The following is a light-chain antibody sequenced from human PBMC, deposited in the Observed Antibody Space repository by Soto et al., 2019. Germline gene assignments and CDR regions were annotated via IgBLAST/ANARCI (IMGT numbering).Light chain of an antibody. J-gene: IGLJ2*01. CDR3: QSYDSGPV. Sequence: QSVLTQPPSVSGAPGQRVTISCTGSSSNIGAGYDVHWYQQLPGTAPKLLIYGNSNRPSGVPDRFSGSKSGTSASLAITGLQAEDEADYYCQSYDSGPVFGGGTKLTVL. CDR1: SSNIGAGYD. CDR2: GNS. V-gene: IGLV1-40*01.